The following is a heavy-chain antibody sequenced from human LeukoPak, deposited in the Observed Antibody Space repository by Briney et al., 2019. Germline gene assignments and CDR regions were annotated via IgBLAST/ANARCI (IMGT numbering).Heavy chain of an antibody. J-gene: IGHJ5*02. D-gene: IGHD5-12*01. CDR3: ARHIGESGYDYGIWWFDP. V-gene: IGHV4-59*08. CDR2: IYYSGST. Sequence: PSETLSLTCTVSGGSLSSYYWSWIRQPPGKGLEWIGYIYYSGSTNYNPTLKSRVTISVDTSKNQFSLKLSSVTAADTAVYYCARHIGESGYDYGIWWFDPWGQGTLVTVSS. CDR1: GGSLSSYY.